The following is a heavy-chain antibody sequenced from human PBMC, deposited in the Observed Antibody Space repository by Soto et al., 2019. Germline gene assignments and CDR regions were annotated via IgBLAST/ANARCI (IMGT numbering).Heavy chain of an antibody. J-gene: IGHJ4*02. CDR3: ARGSNDIDY. V-gene: IGHV1-8*01. CDR1: GYTFTSYD. CDR2: MNPNSGNT. Sequence: GASGEGLRKASGYTFTSYDINWVRQATGQGLEWMGWMNPNSGNTGYAQKFQGRVTMTRNTSISTAYMELRSLRSDDTAVYYCARGSNDIDYWGQGTLVTVSS. D-gene: IGHD1-1*01.